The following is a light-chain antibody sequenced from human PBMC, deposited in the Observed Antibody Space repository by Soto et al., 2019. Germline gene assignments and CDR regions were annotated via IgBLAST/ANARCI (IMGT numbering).Light chain of an antibody. CDR2: KAS. V-gene: IGKV1-5*03. Sequence: EIPMTQSPSTLSASVGDIVTISCRASQSISSWLAWYQQKPGKAPKLLINKASSLESGIPDRFSGSGSGTDFTLTISRLEPEDFAVYYCQQYGRSWTFGQGTKVDI. J-gene: IGKJ1*01. CDR1: QSISSW. CDR3: QQYGRSWT.